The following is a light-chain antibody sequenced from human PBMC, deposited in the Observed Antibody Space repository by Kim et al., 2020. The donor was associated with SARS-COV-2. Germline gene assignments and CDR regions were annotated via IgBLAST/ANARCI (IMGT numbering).Light chain of an antibody. CDR2: RAS. CDR3: QQFHNWPPIT. J-gene: IGKJ5*01. V-gene: IGKV3-15*01. CDR1: QSVSNN. Sequence: EIVMTQSPATLSVSPGERATISCRASQSVSNNLAWYQQKPGQAPRLLIYRASTRATGIPARFSGSGSGTEFTLTISSLQSEDFAIYYCQQFHNWPPITYGQGTRMEIK.